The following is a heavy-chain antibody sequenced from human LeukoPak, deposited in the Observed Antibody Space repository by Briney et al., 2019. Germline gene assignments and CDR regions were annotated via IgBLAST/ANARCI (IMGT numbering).Heavy chain of an antibody. D-gene: IGHD3-22*01. V-gene: IGHV1-24*01. CDR2: FDPEDGET. CDR3: ATGNLNNYYDSSGYYY. CDR1: GYTLTELS. J-gene: IGHJ4*02. Sequence: ASVKVSCKVSGYTLTELSMHWVRQAPGKGLEWMGGFDPEDGETIYAQKFQGRVTMTEDTSTDTAYMELSSLRSEDTAVYYCATGNLNNYYDSSGYYYWGQGTLVTVSS.